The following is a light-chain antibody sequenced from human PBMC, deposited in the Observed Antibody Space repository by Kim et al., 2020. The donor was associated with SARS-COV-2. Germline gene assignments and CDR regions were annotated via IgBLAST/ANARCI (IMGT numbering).Light chain of an antibody. CDR2: QGS. CDR3: QAWDKFTAI. CDR1: KLGDKY. V-gene: IGLV3-1*01. Sequence: SYELTQPPSVSVSPGQTASITCSGHKLGDKYVSWYQQKPGQSPVLVIYQGSRRPSGIPERFSGSDSGNTATLTISGTQARDEGDYYCQAWDKFTAIFGGG. J-gene: IGLJ2*01.